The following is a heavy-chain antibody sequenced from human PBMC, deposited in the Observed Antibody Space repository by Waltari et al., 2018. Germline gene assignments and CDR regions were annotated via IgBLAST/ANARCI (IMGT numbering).Heavy chain of an antibody. CDR2: ISPILGTA. CDR3: ARGERFLAWPRGWFDP. CDR1: GGTFSSYA. J-gene: IGHJ5*02. D-gene: IGHD3-3*01. V-gene: IGHV1-69*14. Sequence: QVQLVQSGAEVKKPGSSVKVSCKAAGGTFSSYAISWVRQAPGQGLEWMGGISPILGTANYAQKFQGRVTITADKSTSTAYRELSSLRSEDTAVYYCARGERFLAWPRGWFDPWGQGTLVTVSS.